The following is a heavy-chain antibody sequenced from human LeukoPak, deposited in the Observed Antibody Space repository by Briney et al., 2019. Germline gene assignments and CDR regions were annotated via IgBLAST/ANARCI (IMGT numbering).Heavy chain of an antibody. Sequence: SETLSLTCTASGVSINNYDWTWIRQPPGKGLEWIGYISYSGSTNYNPSLKIRVTLSVDTSKNQISLKLRFVTAADTAVYYCTKGYGNVVGWFDPWGQGTLVTVSS. CDR3: TKGYGNVVGWFDP. J-gene: IGHJ5*02. CDR2: ISYSGST. D-gene: IGHD2-15*01. CDR1: GVSINNYD. V-gene: IGHV4-59*01.